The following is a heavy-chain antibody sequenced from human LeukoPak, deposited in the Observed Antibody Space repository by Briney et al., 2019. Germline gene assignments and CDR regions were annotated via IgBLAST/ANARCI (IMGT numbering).Heavy chain of an antibody. CDR2: ISNDGSKK. Sequence: GGSLRLSCAASGFTFSSYGMHWVRQAPGKGLDWVAVISNDGSKKYYADSVKGRFTISRDNSKNTLSPQVSSLRAEDTAVYYCATDRGWRTSGYYLYYFEYWGQGTLVTYSS. J-gene: IGHJ4*02. CDR1: GFTFSSYG. V-gene: IGHV3-30*03. CDR3: ATDRGWRTSGYYLYYFEY. D-gene: IGHD3-3*01.